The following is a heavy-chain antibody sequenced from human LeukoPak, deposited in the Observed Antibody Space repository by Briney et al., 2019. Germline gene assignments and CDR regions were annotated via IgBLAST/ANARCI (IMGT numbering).Heavy chain of an antibody. CDR1: GGTFSSYA. J-gene: IGHJ6*02. V-gene: IGHV1-69*13. CDR2: IIPIFGTA. CDR3: ARDSWEQQLISRDYYGMDV. Sequence: SVKVSCKASGGTFSSYAISWVRQAPGQGLEWMGGIIPIFGTANYAQKFQGRVTITADESTSTAYMELSGLRSEDTAVYYCARDSWEQQLISRDYYGMDVWGQGTTVTVSS. D-gene: IGHD6-13*01.